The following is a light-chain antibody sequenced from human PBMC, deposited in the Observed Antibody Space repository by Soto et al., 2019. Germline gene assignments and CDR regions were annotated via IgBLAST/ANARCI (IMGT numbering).Light chain of an antibody. V-gene: IGKV1-39*01. CDR1: QSISSY. Sequence: DIQMTQSPSSLSASVGDRVTITCRASQSISSYLNWYQQKPVKAPKLLIYAASSLQSGVPSRFSGSGSGTDFTLTISSLQPEDVATYYCQQSYSTPWTFGQGTKVEIK. CDR2: AAS. J-gene: IGKJ1*01. CDR3: QQSYSTPWT.